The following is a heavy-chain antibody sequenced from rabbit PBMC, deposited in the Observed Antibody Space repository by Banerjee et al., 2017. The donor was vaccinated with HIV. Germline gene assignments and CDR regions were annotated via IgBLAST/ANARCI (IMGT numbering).Heavy chain of an antibody. CDR2: IDPVFGIT. Sequence: QSLEESGGDLVKPGASLTLTCIASGVSFSGNSYMCWVRQAPGKGLEWIGYIDPVFGITHYASWVNGLFSISRENAQNTVFLQMNSLTAADTATYFCARGGGLWGPGTLVTVS. J-gene: IGHJ4*01. CDR1: GVSFSGNSY. CDR3: ARGGGL. V-gene: IGHV1S40*01.